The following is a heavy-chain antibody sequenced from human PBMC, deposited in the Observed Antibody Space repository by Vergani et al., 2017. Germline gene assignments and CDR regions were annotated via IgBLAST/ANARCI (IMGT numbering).Heavy chain of an antibody. CDR1: GAPISYWC. CDR3: ATGAGPFDI. CDR2: LCPSGST. V-gene: IGHV4-4*07. Sequence: QVQMKESGPGLVKTSETLSLTCSASGAPISYWCWSWLRQPAGKGLEWIGRLCPSGSTNYKPSLKSRVTMSIYTSKNKFSLKLTAVTAADTAVYYCATGAGPFDIWGQGTLVTVSS. J-gene: IGHJ4*02. D-gene: IGHD2-8*02.